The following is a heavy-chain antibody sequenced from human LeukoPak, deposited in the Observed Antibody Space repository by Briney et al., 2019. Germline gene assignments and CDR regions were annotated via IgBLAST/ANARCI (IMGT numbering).Heavy chain of an antibody. CDR1: GYTFTGYY. CDR3: ARVSGSPSRYYYGMDV. J-gene: IGHJ6*02. D-gene: IGHD1-26*01. Sequence: ASVKVSCKASGYTFTGYYMHWVRQAPGHGLEWMGWINPNSGGTNYAQKFQGRVTMTRDTSISTAYLELSRLRSDDTAVYYCARVSGSPSRYYYGMDVWGQGTTVTVSS. V-gene: IGHV1-2*02. CDR2: INPNSGGT.